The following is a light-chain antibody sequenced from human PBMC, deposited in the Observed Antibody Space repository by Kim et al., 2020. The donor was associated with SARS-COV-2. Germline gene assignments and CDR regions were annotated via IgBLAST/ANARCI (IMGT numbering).Light chain of an antibody. CDR2: GAS. CDR3: QEYGSSRT. Sequence: SSPPGETSTLSCRASQSITSTYLAWYQQKPGQGPRLLIYGASSRAAGTPDRFSGSGSGTDFTLTISRLEPEDFAMYYCQEYGSSRTFGQGTKLEI. V-gene: IGKV3-20*01. CDR1: QSITSTY. J-gene: IGKJ2*01.